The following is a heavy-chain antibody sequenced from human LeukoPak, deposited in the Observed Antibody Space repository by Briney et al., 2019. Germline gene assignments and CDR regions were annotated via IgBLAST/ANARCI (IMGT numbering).Heavy chain of an antibody. D-gene: IGHD3-22*01. V-gene: IGHV3-30*01. J-gene: IGHJ4*02. CDR1: GFTFSSYA. CDR3: ASSYDSALLRLPRR. Sequence: GGSLRLSCAASGFTFSSYAMHWVRQAPGKGLEWVAVISYDGSNKYYADSVKGRFTISRDNSKNTLYLQMNSLRAEDTAVYYCASSYDSALLRLPRRWGQGILVTVSS. CDR2: ISYDGSNK.